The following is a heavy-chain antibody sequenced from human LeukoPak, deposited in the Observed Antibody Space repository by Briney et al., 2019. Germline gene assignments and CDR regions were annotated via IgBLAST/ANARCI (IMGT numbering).Heavy chain of an antibody. V-gene: IGHV4-34*01. CDR2: INHSGST. CDR1: GGSFSGYY. Sequence: SETLSLTCAVYGGSFSGYYWTWIRQPPGKGLEWIGQINHSGSTNYNPSLKSRVTISVDTSKNQISLKLSSVTAADTAVYYCARGRVRLISGIAAAGTWAYYFDYWGQGTLVTVSS. J-gene: IGHJ4*02. CDR3: ARGRVRLISGIAAAGTWAYYFDY. D-gene: IGHD6-13*01.